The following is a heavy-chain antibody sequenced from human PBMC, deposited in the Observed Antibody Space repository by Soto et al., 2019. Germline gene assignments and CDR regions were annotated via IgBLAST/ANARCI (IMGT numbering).Heavy chain of an antibody. Sequence: PGESLKISCKGSGYSFTSYWIGWVRQMPGKGLEWMGIIYPGDSDTRYSPSFQGQVTISADKSISTAYLQWSSLKASDTAMYYCARWPDSSGTVRPYYGMDVWGQGTTVTVSS. J-gene: IGHJ6*02. V-gene: IGHV5-51*01. CDR3: ARWPDSSGTVRPYYGMDV. CDR1: GYSFTSYW. CDR2: IYPGDSDT. D-gene: IGHD3-22*01.